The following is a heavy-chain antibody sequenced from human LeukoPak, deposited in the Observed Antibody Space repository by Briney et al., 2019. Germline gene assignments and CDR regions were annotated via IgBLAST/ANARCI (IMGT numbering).Heavy chain of an antibody. CDR1: GGSISSYY. CDR2: IYYSGST. J-gene: IGHJ6*03. V-gene: IGHV4-59*01. CDR3: ARTAAAPYYYYYYMDV. D-gene: IGHD6-13*01. Sequence: SETLSLTCTVSGGSISSYYWSWIRQPPGKGLEWIGYIYYSGSTNYNPSLKSRVTISVDTSKNQFSLKLSSVTAADTVVYYCARTAAAPYYYYYYMDVWGKGTTVTVSS.